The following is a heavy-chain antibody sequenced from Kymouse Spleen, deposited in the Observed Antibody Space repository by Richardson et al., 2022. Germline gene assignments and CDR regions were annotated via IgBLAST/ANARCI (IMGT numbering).Heavy chain of an antibody. J-gene: IGHJ5*02. Sequence: QVQLQQWGAGLLKPSETLSLTCAVYGGSFSGYYWSWIRQPPGKGLEWIGEINHSGSTNYNPSLKSRVTISVDTSKNQFSLKLSSVTAADTAVYYCARCYYGSGSYSWFDPWGQGTLVTVSS. CDR3: ARCYYGSGSYSWFDP. CDR1: GGSFSGYY. CDR2: INHSGST. D-gene: IGHD3-10*01. V-gene: IGHV4-34*01.